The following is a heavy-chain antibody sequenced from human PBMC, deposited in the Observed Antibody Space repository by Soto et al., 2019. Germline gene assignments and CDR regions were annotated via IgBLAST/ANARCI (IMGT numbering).Heavy chain of an antibody. CDR2: ISSSGSTI. V-gene: IGHV3-48*03. Sequence: PGGSLRLSCAASGFTFSSYEMNWVRQAPGKGLEWVSYISSSGSTIYYADSVKGRFTISRDNAKNSLYLQMNSLRAEDTAVYYCARGPYYYDSSGYYPTEDYWGQGTLVTVSS. J-gene: IGHJ4*02. CDR3: ARGPYYYDSSGYYPTEDY. D-gene: IGHD3-22*01. CDR1: GFTFSSYE.